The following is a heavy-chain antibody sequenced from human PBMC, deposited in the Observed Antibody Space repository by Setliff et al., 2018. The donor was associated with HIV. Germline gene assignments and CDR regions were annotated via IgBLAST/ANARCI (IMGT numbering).Heavy chain of an antibody. J-gene: IGHJ4*02. Sequence: SVKVSCKASGGTFSSYAINWVRQAPGQGLEWMGGIIPMFGTAHYAQKFQGRVTITADESTTTAYMELSSLRSEDTAAFYCARGGSGYYDFWSGSSAFEYWGQGTLVTVSS. CDR2: IIPMFGTA. V-gene: IGHV1-69*13. CDR1: GGTFSSYA. CDR3: ARGGSGYYDFWSGSSAFEY. D-gene: IGHD3-3*01.